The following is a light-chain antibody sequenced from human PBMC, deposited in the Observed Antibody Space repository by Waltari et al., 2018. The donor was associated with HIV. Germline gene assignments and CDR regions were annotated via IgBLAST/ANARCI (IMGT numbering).Light chain of an antibody. Sequence: QSALTQPPSVSGSPGKSITIPCTEPISDVGRYNLVSCYHQYVGKAPKPILYEVTRRPSGVSSRVAGSKSGITASLTIAGVQPEDEADYDCCSYAGNSRVFGGGTKLTVL. CDR1: ISDVGRYNL. CDR2: EVT. CDR3: CSYAGNSRV. J-gene: IGLJ3*02. V-gene: IGLV2-23*02.